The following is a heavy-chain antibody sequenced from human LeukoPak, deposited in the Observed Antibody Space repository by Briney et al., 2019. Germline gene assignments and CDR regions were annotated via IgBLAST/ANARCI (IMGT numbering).Heavy chain of an antibody. CDR2: ISSSSSSI. CDR3: VRDGCSSTSCYGVNDY. V-gene: IGHV3-21*01. D-gene: IGHD2-2*01. Sequence: PGGSLRLSCAASGFTFSSYTMSWVRQAPGRGLEWVSSISSSSSSIYYADSVKGRFTISRDNAKNSLYLQTNSLRAEDTAVYYCVRDGCSSTSCYGVNDYWGQGTLVTVSS. CDR1: GFTFSSYT. J-gene: IGHJ4*02.